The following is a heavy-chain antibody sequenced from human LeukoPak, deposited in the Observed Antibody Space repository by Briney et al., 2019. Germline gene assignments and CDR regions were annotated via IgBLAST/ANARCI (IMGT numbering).Heavy chain of an antibody. V-gene: IGHV3-7*01. J-gene: IGHJ6*02. CDR2: IKQDGSEK. D-gene: IGHD2-2*01. Sequence: GGSLRLSCAASGFTFNSYWMSWVRQAPGKGLEWVANIKQDGSEKYYVDSVKGRFTISRDNAKNSLYLQMNSLRAEDTAVYYCARDQLNIVVVPAAETYYYYYGMDVWGQGTTVTVSS. CDR3: ARDQLNIVVVPAAETYYYYYGMDV. CDR1: GFTFNSYW.